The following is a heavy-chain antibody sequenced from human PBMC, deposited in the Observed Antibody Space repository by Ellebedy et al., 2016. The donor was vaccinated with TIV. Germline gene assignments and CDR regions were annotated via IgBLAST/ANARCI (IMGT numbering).Heavy chain of an antibody. V-gene: IGHV3-11*01. CDR2: ISGSGRTI. D-gene: IGHD4-11*01. CDR3: ARLDYRYDS. CDR1: GFTFSDYY. J-gene: IGHJ4*02. Sequence: GGSLRLXXKASGFTFSDYYLSWIRQAPGKGLEWVSYISGSGRTIFYADSVKGRFTISRDNAKNSLYLHMNSLRADDTAVYYCARLDYRYDSWGQGTQVTVSS.